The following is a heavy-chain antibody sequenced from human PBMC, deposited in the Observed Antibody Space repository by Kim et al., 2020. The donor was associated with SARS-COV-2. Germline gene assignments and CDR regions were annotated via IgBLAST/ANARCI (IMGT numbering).Heavy chain of an antibody. CDR2: IFGSGGDT. CDR1: GFTFRSYA. D-gene: IGHD3-22*01. CDR3: AKDFGYDVTGYFGIEK. Sequence: GGSLRLSCTASGFTFRSYAMNWVRQAPGGGLEWVSAIFGSGGDTFYAGSVKGRFTISRDNSKNIVFLDMTSLMADDTAMYYCAKDFGYDVTGYFGIEKWGQGTLVTVSS. V-gene: IGHV3-23*01. J-gene: IGHJ4*02.